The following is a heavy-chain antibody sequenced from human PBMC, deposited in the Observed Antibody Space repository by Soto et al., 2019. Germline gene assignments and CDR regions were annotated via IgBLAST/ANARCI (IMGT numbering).Heavy chain of an antibody. CDR2: ISAYNGNT. D-gene: IGHD3-22*01. V-gene: IGHV1-18*01. CDR3: ATAAYYYDSSGYWNY. J-gene: IGHJ4*02. Sequence: QVQLVQSGAEVKKPGASVKVSCKASGYTFTSYGISWVRQAPGQGLEWMGWISAYNGNTNYAQKLQGRVTMTTDTSTITAYMELRSLRSDDTAVYYCATAAYYYDSSGYWNYWGQGTLVTVSS. CDR1: GYTFTSYG.